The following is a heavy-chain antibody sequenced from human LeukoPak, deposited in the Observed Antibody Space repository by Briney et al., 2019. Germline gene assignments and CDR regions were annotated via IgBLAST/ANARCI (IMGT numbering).Heavy chain of an antibody. CDR2: IYYSGST. Sequence: SETLSLTCTVSGGSISSYYWSWIRQPPGKGLEWIGYIYYSGSTNYNPSLKSRVTRSVDTSKNQFPLKLSSVTAADTAVYYCARAQYNWNDVGWFDPWGQGTLVTVSS. CDR1: GGSISSYY. J-gene: IGHJ5*02. CDR3: ARAQYNWNDVGWFDP. D-gene: IGHD1-1*01. V-gene: IGHV4-59*01.